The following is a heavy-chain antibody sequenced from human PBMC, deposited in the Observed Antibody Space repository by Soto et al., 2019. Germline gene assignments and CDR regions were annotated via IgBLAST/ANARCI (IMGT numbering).Heavy chain of an antibody. CDR3: ASLTTVVTRRGDY. CDR1: GGTFSSYA. D-gene: IGHD4-17*01. CDR2: IFPIFGTA. V-gene: IGHV1-69*01. J-gene: IGHJ4*02. Sequence: QVQLVQSGAEVKKPGSSGKGSCKASGGTFSSYAISWVRQAPGQGLEWRGGIFPIFGTANYAQKFQGRVTINADESTSTAYMELSSLRSEDTAVYYCASLTTVVTRRGDYWGQGTLVTVSS.